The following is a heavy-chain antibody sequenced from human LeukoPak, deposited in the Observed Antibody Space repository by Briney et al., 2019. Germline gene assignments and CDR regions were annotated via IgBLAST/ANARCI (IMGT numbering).Heavy chain of an antibody. D-gene: IGHD2-2*01. J-gene: IGHJ4*02. Sequence: GGSLRLSCAASGFTFSSYWMSWVRQAPGKGLEWVANIKKDGSEKYYVDSVEGRFTISRDNAKNSLYLQMNSLRAEDTAVYYCARDHLGYCSSTSCYEVYWGLGTLVTVSS. CDR1: GFTFSSYW. CDR2: IKKDGSEK. CDR3: ARDHLGYCSSTSCYEVY. V-gene: IGHV3-7*01.